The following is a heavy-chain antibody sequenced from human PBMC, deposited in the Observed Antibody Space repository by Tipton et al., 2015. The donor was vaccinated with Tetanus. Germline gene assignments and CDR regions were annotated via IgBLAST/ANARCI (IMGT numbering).Heavy chain of an antibody. V-gene: IGHV4-4*01. Sequence: SLRLSCAVSGFTFSNYRMNWVRQAPGKGLEWIGEIYYSGTTNYNPSLKSRVTISTDKSKNQVSLRLNSVTAADTAVYFCARTPDYYYGMDVWGQGTTVTVSS. CDR2: IYYSGTT. CDR1: GFTFSNYR. CDR3: ARTPDYYYGMDV. J-gene: IGHJ6*02.